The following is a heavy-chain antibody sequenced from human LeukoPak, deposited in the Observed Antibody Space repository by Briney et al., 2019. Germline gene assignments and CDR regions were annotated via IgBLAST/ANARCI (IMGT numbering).Heavy chain of an antibody. CDR1: LCTFSDYW. CDR3: AGEKSVYYSGRGGLWYMYH. D-gene: IGHD3-10*01. V-gene: IGHV4-34*01. Sequence: PSETLTLTCAVYLCTFSDYWMSWVRQPPGKGLEWIGEINHSGSTNYNPSLKSRVSLSVDTSQNQFSLKLTSVTVDDTTVYYSAGEKSVYYSGRGGLWYMYHWGRGTLVAVSS. J-gene: IGHJ2*01. CDR2: INHSGST.